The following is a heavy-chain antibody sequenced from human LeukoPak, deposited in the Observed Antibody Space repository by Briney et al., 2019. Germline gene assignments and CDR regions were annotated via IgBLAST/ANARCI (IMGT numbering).Heavy chain of an antibody. Sequence: SQTLSLTCTVSGGSISSGDYYWSWIRQPPGKGLEWIGYIYYSGSTYYNPSLKSRVTISVDTSKNQFSLKLSSVTAADTAVYYCARGNCGGDRYSPEYFQHWGQGTLVTVSS. V-gene: IGHV4-30-4*01. CDR2: IYYSGST. CDR1: GGSISSGDYY. CDR3: ARGNCGGDRYSPEYFQH. D-gene: IGHD2-21*02. J-gene: IGHJ1*01.